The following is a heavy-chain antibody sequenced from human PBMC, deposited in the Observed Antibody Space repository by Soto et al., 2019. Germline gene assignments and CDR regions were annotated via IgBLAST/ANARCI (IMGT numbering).Heavy chain of an antibody. CDR2: IYYSGST. CDR3: ARGSTLRDIVVVTAAINGLGYNWFDP. Sequence: TVSGGSISSGDYYWSWIRQPPGKGLEWIGYIYYSGSTYYNPSLKSRVTISVDTSKNQFSLKLSSVTAADTAVYYCARGSTLRDIVVVTAAINGLGYNWFDPWGQGTLVTVSS. D-gene: IGHD2-2*02. J-gene: IGHJ5*02. V-gene: IGHV4-30-4*01. CDR1: GGSISSGDYY.